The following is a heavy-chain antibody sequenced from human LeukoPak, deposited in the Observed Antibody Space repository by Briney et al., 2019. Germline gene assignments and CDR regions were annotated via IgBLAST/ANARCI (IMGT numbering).Heavy chain of an antibody. CDR3: AREYDSYGYGMDV. CDR2: IDVGSYA. CDR1: GFTFSSYG. J-gene: IGHJ6*02. V-gene: IGHV3-21*01. D-gene: IGHD5-18*01. Sequence: PGGSLRLSCAASGFTFSSYGINWVRQAPGKGLEWVSSIDVGSYAYYANSVKGRFTISRDTKNTLYLQMNSLRAEDTAVYYCAREYDSYGYGMDVWGQGTTVTVSS.